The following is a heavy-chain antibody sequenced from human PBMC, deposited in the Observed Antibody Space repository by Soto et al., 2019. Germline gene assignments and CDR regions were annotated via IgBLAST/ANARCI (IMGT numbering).Heavy chain of an antibody. J-gene: IGHJ4*02. CDR1: GFSLTTSGVG. V-gene: IGHV2-5*02. Sequence: QITLNESGPPLVKPTQTLTLTCTFSGFSLTTSGVGVGWIRQSPGKAPEWLALIYWDDDKRYSPSLKSRLTITKDTSKNQVVLTMANLDPADTATYYCAHRVLRTVFGLVTTTAIYFDFCGQGTPVAASS. CDR3: AHRVLRTVFGLVTTTAIYFDF. D-gene: IGHD3-3*01. CDR2: IYWDDDK.